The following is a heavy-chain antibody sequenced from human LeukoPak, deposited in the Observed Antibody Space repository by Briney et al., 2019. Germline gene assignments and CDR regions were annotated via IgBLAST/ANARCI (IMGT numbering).Heavy chain of an antibody. J-gene: IGHJ6*02. V-gene: IGHV1-2*02. Sequence: ASVKVSCKASGYTFTGYYMHWVRQAPGQGLEWMGWINPNSGGTNYAQKFQGRATMTRDTSISTAYMELSRLRSDDTAVYYCARDGDYYDSSGLYGMDVWGQGTTVTVSS. D-gene: IGHD3-22*01. CDR1: GYTFTGYY. CDR3: ARDGDYYDSSGLYGMDV. CDR2: INPNSGGT.